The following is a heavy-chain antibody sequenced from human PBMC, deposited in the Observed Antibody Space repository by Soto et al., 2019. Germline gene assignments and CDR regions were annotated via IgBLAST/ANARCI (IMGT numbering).Heavy chain of an antibody. CDR1: GFSFSDYY. J-gene: IGHJ4*01. CDR2: ISSRSGTI. V-gene: IGHV3-11*01. D-gene: IGHD5-18*01. Sequence: GGSLRLSCAASGFSFSDYYMTLIRQAPGQGLEWVSYISSRSGTIFYADSVKGRFTLSRDNSKNSMYLQMNSLRAEDTAVYYCAREVDRALVGSPHYFDYWGQGTLVTVSS. CDR3: AREVDRALVGSPHYFDY.